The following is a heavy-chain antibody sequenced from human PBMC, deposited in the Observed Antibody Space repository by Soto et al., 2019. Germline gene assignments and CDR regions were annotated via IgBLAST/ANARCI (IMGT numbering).Heavy chain of an antibody. CDR2: ISSSSFYI. D-gene: IGHD2-15*01. J-gene: IGHJ4*02. CDR1: GFTFSDYT. V-gene: IGHV3-21*01. Sequence: PGGSLRLSCAASGFTFSDYTMNWVRQAPGKGLEWVSSISSSSFYIYYADSVKGRFTISRDNAKNSLYLQMNSLRAEDTALYYCAVVAATAHFDLWGQGTLVTVSS. CDR3: AVVAATAHFDL.